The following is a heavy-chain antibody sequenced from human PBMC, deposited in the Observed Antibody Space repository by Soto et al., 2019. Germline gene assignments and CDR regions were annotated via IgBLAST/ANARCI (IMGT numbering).Heavy chain of an antibody. J-gene: IGHJ6*02. Sequence: GGSLRLSCAASGFTFSRFWMHWVRQAPGKGLVWVSRISSYGSDTHYADSVKGRFTISRDNAKNTLYLQMNSLRAEDTAVYYCASNYAYAEGYYWYGIDVWGQGTTVTVSS. CDR1: GFTFSRFW. CDR2: ISSYGSDT. D-gene: IGHD3-16*01. CDR3: ASNYAYAEGYYWYGIDV. V-gene: IGHV3-74*01.